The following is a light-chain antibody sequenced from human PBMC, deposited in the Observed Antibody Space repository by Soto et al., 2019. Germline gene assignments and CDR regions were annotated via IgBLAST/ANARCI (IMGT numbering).Light chain of an antibody. CDR2: AAS. CDR3: QKYNSAPWT. V-gene: IGKV1-27*01. CDR1: QGISNY. Sequence: DIQMTQSPSSLSASVGDRVTITCRASQGISNYLAWYQQKPGKVPKLLIYAASTLQSGVPSRFSGSGSGTDFTPTISSLQPEDVDTYYCQKYNSAPWTLGQGTKVDIK. J-gene: IGKJ1*01.